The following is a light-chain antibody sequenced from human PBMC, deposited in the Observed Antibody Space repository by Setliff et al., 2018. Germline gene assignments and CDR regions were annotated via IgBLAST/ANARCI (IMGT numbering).Light chain of an antibody. Sequence: QSALTQPASVSASPGQSITISCTGTSSDVGGYNSVSWCQQHPGKGPRLMIYDVSKRPSGVSDRFSGSKSGNTASRTISGLQAEDEADYYCTSYTTYTTLVFGGGTKVTVL. CDR2: DVS. CDR1: SSDVGGYNS. V-gene: IGLV2-14*03. J-gene: IGLJ2*01. CDR3: TSYTTYTTLV.